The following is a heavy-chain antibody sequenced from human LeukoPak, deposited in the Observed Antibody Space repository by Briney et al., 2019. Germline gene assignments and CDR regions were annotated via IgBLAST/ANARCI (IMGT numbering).Heavy chain of an antibody. V-gene: IGHV4-39*07. J-gene: IGHJ6*02. D-gene: IGHD3-10*01. CDR2: TYYSGST. Sequence: NPSETLSLTCTVSDGSISSSSYYWGWIRQPPGKGLEWIGSTYYSGSTYSNPSFKSRVTISVDTSKNQFSLNLTSVTAADTAVYYCVRTARVRGIMSGLDVWGQGTTVTVSS. CDR1: DGSISSSSYY. CDR3: VRTARVRGIMSGLDV.